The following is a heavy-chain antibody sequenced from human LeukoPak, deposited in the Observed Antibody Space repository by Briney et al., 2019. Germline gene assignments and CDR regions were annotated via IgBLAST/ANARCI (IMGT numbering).Heavy chain of an antibody. V-gene: IGHV4-30-4*08. Sequence: PWETLSLTCTVSGGSISSGDYYWSWIRQPPGKGLEWIGYIYYSGSTYYNPSLKSRVTISVDTSKNQFSLKLSSVTAADTAVYYCARSIVYDSSDYLDYWGQGTLVTVSS. CDR1: GGSISSGDYY. D-gene: IGHD3-22*01. CDR3: ARSIVYDSSDYLDY. CDR2: IYYSGST. J-gene: IGHJ4*02.